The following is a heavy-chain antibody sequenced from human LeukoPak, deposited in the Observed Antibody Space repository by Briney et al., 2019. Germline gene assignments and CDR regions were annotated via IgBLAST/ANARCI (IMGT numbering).Heavy chain of an antibody. CDR1: GGSLSSGGYS. V-gene: IGHV4-30-2*05. CDR2: IYHSGST. J-gene: IGHJ5*02. CDR3: ARVSGPSWFDP. Sequence: SETLSLTCAVSGGSLSSGGYSWSWLRQPPGTGLEWIGYIYHSGSTYYNPSLKSRVTISVDTSKNQFSLKLSSVTAADTAVYYCARVSGPSWFDPWGQGTLVTVSS. D-gene: IGHD5-12*01.